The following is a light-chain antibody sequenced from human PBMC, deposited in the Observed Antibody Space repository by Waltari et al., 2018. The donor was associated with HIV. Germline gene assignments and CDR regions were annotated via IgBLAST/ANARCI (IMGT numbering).Light chain of an antibody. Sequence: QSVLTQPPSASGTPGQRVTISCSGSSSNIGSNYVYWYQQLPGTAPKLLIYRNKQRPSGGPDRFSGSKSGTSASLAISGLRSEDEADYYCAAWDDSLSVVYVFGTGTKVTVL. CDR2: RNK. V-gene: IGLV1-47*01. CDR1: SSNIGSNY. CDR3: AAWDDSLSVVYV. J-gene: IGLJ1*01.